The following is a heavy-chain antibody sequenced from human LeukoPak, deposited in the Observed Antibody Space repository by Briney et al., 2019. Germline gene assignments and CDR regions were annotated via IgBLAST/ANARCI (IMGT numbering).Heavy chain of an antibody. CDR2: ITSGSSYI. CDR1: GFTFSSYN. Sequence: SGGSLRLSCAASGFTFSSYNMNWVRQAPGKGLEWVSSITSGSSYIYYADSVKGRFTISRDDAKNSLYLQMNSLRAEDTAVYYCARDPYSGSYGNYYYYFMDVWGKGTTVTISS. CDR3: ARDPYSGSYGNYYYYFMDV. D-gene: IGHD1-26*01. J-gene: IGHJ6*03. V-gene: IGHV3-21*01.